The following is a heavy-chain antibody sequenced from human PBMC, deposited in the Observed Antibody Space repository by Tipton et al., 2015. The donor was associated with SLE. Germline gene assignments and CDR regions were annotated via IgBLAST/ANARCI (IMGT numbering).Heavy chain of an antibody. V-gene: IGHV4-39*07. J-gene: IGHJ4*02. CDR3: ARTNRLPYRVYFDS. CDR2: VYDSGTT. Sequence: TLSLTCTVSGGSTNTKYWTWIRQPPGKGLEWIGSVYDSGTTHYNPSLKSRVTMSVDTSKTQFSLKLGSLTAADTAVYYCARTNRLPYRVYFDSWGQGTLVTVSS. CDR1: GGSTNTKY. D-gene: IGHD1-14*01.